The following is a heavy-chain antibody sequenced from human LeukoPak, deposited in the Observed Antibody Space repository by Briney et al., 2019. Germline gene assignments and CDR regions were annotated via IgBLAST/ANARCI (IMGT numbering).Heavy chain of an antibody. Sequence: ASVKVSCKASGYTFTSYGISWVRQAPGQGLEWMGGIIPIFGTANYAQKFQGRVTITADESTSTAYMELSSLRSEDTAVYYCARDLGEYDYGWGSGMGYDAFDIWGQGTMVTVSS. CDR1: GYTFTSYG. J-gene: IGHJ3*02. CDR2: IIPIFGTA. V-gene: IGHV1-69*13. D-gene: IGHD3-16*01. CDR3: ARDLGEYDYGWGSGMGYDAFDI.